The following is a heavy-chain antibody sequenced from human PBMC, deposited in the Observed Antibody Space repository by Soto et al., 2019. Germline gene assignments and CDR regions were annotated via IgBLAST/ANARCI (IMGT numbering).Heavy chain of an antibody. CDR2: LYHSGSA. D-gene: IGHD6-13*01. J-gene: IGHJ5*02. CDR3: AGQGGEWRIAAAGTFRWFDP. V-gene: IGHV4-39*01. CDR1: GGSIYSNNYY. Sequence: SETLSLTCTVSGGSIYSNNYYWVWIRQPPGKGLEWIGSLYHSGSAYYNPSLKRRVTMSVDTYNQFSLKLSSVTATDTAFYYCAGQGGEWRIAAAGTFRWFDPWGQGTLVTVSS.